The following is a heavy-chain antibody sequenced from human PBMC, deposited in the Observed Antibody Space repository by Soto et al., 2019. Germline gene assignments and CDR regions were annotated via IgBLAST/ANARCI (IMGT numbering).Heavy chain of an antibody. V-gene: IGHV3-23*01. J-gene: IGHJ6*03. Sequence: VGSLRLSCTASGFTCINYAMTWVRQATGKGLEWVPGISGSGGSTFYAGSVKGRFAISRDNSKNTLYLQMTGLTAEDTAVYYCGLRYCSRATCPPLNSYFYMDVWGKGTTVTVSS. CDR1: GFTCINYA. D-gene: IGHD2-15*01. CDR3: GLRYCSRATCPPLNSYFYMDV. CDR2: ISGSGGST.